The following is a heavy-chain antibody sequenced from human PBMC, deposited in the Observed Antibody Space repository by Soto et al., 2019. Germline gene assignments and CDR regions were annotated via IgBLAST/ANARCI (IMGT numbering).Heavy chain of an antibody. CDR3: ARDVKAARTYYYYGMDV. V-gene: IGHV4-31*03. Sequence: SETLSLTCTVSGGSISSGGYYWSWIRQHPGKGLEWIGYIYYSGSTYYNTSLKSRVTISVDTSKNQFSLKLSTMTAADTAVYYCARDVKAARTYYYYGMDVWGQGTTVTVSS. CDR1: GGSISSGGYY. J-gene: IGHJ6*02. CDR2: IYYSGST. D-gene: IGHD6-6*01.